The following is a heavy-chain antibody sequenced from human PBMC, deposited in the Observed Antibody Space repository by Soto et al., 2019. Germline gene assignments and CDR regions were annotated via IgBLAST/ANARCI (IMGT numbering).Heavy chain of an antibody. CDR3: ATVDYHGSGSYYPHYYYGMDV. CDR1: GYTLTELS. D-gene: IGHD3-10*01. J-gene: IGHJ6*02. V-gene: IGHV1-24*01. CDR2: FDPEDGET. Sequence: ASVKVSCKVSGYTLTELSMHWVRQAPGKGLEWMGGFDPEDGETIYAQKFQGRVTMTEDTSTDTAYMELSSLRSEDTAVYYCATVDYHGSGSYYPHYYYGMDVWGQGTTVTVSS.